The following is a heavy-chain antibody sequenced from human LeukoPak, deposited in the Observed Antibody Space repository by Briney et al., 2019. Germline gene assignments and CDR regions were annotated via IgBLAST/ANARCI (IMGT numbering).Heavy chain of an antibody. CDR1: GFTFSSYA. D-gene: IGHD3-22*01. CDR3: ARGGYFDSTAVDY. J-gene: IGHJ4*02. V-gene: IGHV3-30*04. Sequence: GGSLRLSCAASGFTFSSYAMHWVRQAPGKGLEWVAVISYDGGNKYYADSVKGRFTISRHNSKNTLYLQMNSLRTEDTAVYYCARGGYFDSTAVDYWGQGTLVTVSS. CDR2: ISYDGGNK.